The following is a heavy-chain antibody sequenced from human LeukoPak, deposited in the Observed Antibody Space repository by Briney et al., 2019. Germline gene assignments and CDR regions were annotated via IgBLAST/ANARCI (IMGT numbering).Heavy chain of an antibody. J-gene: IGHJ5*02. CDR1: GGSISSSSYY. Sequence: SETLSLTCTVSGGSISSSSYYWGWIRQPPGKGLEWIGSIYYSGSTYYNPSLKSRVTISVDTSKNQFSLKLSSVTAADTAVYYCARGGQWLKLNWFDPWGQGTLVTVSS. CDR2: IYYSGST. V-gene: IGHV4-39*01. D-gene: IGHD6-19*01. CDR3: ARGGQWLKLNWFDP.